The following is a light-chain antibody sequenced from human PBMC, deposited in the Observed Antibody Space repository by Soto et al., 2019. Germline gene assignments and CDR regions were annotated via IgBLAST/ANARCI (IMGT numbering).Light chain of an antibody. CDR1: QNILSRSNNKNY. CDR2: WAS. Sequence: EILMTQSPTYLAVSLGERATINCKSSQNILSRSNNKNYLAWYQHKPGQPPKLLISWASTRESGVPDRFSGSGSGTDFTLTISGLQAEDVAVYYCKQHYSAPITSGQGTRLEI. J-gene: IGKJ5*01. V-gene: IGKV4-1*01. CDR3: KQHYSAPIT.